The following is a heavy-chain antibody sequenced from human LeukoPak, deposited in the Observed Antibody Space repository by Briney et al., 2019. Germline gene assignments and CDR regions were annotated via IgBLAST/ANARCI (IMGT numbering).Heavy chain of an antibody. CDR2: INHSGST. CDR1: GGSFSGYY. J-gene: IGHJ4*02. D-gene: IGHD3-22*01. V-gene: IGHV4-34*01. CDR3: ARALGYYDSSGGHYFDY. Sequence: SETLSLTCAGYGGSFSGYYWSWIRQPPGKGLEWIGEINHSGSTNYNPSLKSRVTISVDTSKNQFSLKLSSVTAADTAVYYCARALGYYDSSGGHYFDYWGQGTLVTVSS.